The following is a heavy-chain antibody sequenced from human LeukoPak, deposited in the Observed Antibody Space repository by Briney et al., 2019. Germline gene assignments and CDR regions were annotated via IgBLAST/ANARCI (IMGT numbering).Heavy chain of an antibody. CDR1: GYSLSSNW. CDR2: IYPGDSDT. J-gene: IGHJ4*02. CDR3: ARLLTHYGSGSYAYFDY. D-gene: IGHD3-10*01. V-gene: IGHV5-51*01. Sequence: GEPLKISCKGSGYSLSSNWIGWVRPMPGKGLEWMGIIYPGDSDTRYSPSFQGQVTISADKSISTAYLQWSSLKASDTAMYYCARLLTHYGSGSYAYFDYWGQGTLVTVSS.